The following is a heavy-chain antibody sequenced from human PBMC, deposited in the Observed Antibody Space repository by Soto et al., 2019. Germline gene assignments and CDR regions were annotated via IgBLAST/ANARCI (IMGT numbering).Heavy chain of an antibody. CDR3: ARGYDFWSGYRRRQNWFDP. V-gene: IGHV4-34*01. D-gene: IGHD3-3*01. CDR2: INHSGST. J-gene: IGHJ5*02. CDR1: GGSFSGYY. Sequence: SETLSLTCAVYGGSFSGYYWSWIRQPPGKGLEWIGEINHSGSTNYNPSLKSRVTISVDTSKNQFSLKLSSVTAADTAVYYCARGYDFWSGYRRRQNWFDPWGQGTLVTVS.